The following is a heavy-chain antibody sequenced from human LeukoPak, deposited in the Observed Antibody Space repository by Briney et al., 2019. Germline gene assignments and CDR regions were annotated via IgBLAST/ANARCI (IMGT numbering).Heavy chain of an antibody. CDR2: IKQDGSLE. CDR3: ARWTRVIDS. CDR1: GFTFENYW. D-gene: IGHD2-21*01. Sequence: GGSLRLSCVASGFTFENYWMHWVRQAPGKGPEWVANIKQDGSLEHYMDSVKGRFTISRDNAKNSLILQMDSLRAEDTAVYYCARWTRVIDSWGQGTLVTVSS. J-gene: IGHJ4*02. V-gene: IGHV3-7*01.